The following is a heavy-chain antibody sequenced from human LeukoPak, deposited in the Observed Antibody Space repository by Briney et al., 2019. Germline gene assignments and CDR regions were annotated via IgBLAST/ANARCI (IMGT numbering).Heavy chain of an antibody. V-gene: IGHV4-59*01. J-gene: IGHJ4*02. D-gene: IGHD4-17*01. CDR1: GGSISSYY. CDR2: IYDSGST. Sequence: PSETLSLTCTVSGGSISSYYWSWIRQPPGKGLEWIGYIYDSGSTNYNPSLKSRVTISVDTSKSQFSLKLSSVTAADTAVYYCARTYGDYVVFDYWGQGTLVTVSS. CDR3: ARTYGDYVVFDY.